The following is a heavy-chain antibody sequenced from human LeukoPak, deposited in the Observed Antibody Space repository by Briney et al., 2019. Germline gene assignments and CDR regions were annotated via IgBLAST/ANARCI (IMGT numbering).Heavy chain of an antibody. Sequence: GGSLRLSCAASGFTFSSSAMSWVRQVPGKGLEWVSGISASGGSTSYADSVRGRFTISRDNSKNTLYLQMNSLRAEDTAVYYCASTPVVVVAAGVNFDYWGQGTLVTVSS. CDR3: ASTPVVVVAAGVNFDY. D-gene: IGHD2-15*01. J-gene: IGHJ4*02. CDR2: ISASGGST. CDR1: GFTFSSSA. V-gene: IGHV3-23*01.